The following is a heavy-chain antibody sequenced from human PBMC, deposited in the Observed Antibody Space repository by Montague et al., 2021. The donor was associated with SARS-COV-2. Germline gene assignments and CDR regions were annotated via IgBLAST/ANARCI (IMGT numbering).Heavy chain of an antibody. CDR2: ISYDGSNK. D-gene: IGHD1-14*01. CDR1: GFTFSSYA. J-gene: IGHJ3*02. V-gene: IGHV3-30-3*01. Sequence: SLRLSCPASGFTFSSYAMHWVRQAPGKGLEWVAVISYDGSNKYYADSVKGRFTISRDNSKNTLYLQTNSLRAEDTAVYYCAREEPTWAFDIWGQGTMVTVSS. CDR3: AREEPTWAFDI.